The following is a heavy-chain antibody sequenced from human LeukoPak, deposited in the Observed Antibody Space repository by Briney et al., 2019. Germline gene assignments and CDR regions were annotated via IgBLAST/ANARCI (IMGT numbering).Heavy chain of an antibody. V-gene: IGHV3-21*01. CDR1: GFTFSSYS. CDR2: ISSNTKYI. Sequence: PGGSLRLSCAASGFTFSSYSMNWVRQAPGKGLEWVSSISSNTKYIYYADSVKGRFTISRDNAKNSLYLQMNSLRAEDTAVYYCAREGSTASFPADYWGQGILVTVSS. CDR3: AREGSTASFPADY. J-gene: IGHJ4*02. D-gene: IGHD2-2*01.